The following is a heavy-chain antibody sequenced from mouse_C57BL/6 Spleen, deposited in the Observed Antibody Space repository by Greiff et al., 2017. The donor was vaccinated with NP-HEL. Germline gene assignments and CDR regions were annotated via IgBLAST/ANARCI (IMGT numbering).Heavy chain of an antibody. CDR2: INPTNGGT. J-gene: IGHJ3*01. CDR3: ARSGYYGSTFAY. V-gene: IGHV1-53*01. D-gene: IGHD1-1*01. Sequence: VKLQQPGTELVKPGASVKLSCKASGYTFTSYWTHWVKQRPGQGLEWIGNINPTNGGTNYKENFKSKATLTVDKSSSTAYMQVSSLTSEDSAVYYCARSGYYGSTFAYWGQGTLVTVSA. CDR1: GYTFTSYW.